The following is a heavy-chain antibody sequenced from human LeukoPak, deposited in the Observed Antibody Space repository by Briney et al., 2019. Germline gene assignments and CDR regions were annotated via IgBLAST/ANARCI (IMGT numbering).Heavy chain of an antibody. CDR2: IYPGDSDT. Sequence: GESLKISCKGSGYRFTNYWIGWVRQMPGKGLEWMGIIYPGDSDTKYSPSFQGQVTISADKSISTAYLQWSSLNASDTAMYYCATLRSGYYYDYFDYWGQGTLVTVSS. CDR3: ATLRSGYYYDYFDY. CDR1: GYRFTNYW. J-gene: IGHJ4*02. D-gene: IGHD3-22*01. V-gene: IGHV5-51*01.